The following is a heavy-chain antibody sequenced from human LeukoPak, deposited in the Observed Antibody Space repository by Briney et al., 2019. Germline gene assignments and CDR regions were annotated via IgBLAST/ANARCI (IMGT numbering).Heavy chain of an antibody. J-gene: IGHJ4*02. D-gene: IGHD6-13*01. CDR1: GFTFSSYA. Sequence: GGSLRLSCAASGFTFSSYAMSWVRQAPGKGLEWVSAISGSGGSTYYADSVKGRFTISRDNSKNTLYLQMNSLRAEDTAVYYCAKSGSSSRYLYYFDYWGQGTLVTVSS. CDR3: AKSGSSSRYLYYFDY. V-gene: IGHV3-23*01. CDR2: ISGSGGST.